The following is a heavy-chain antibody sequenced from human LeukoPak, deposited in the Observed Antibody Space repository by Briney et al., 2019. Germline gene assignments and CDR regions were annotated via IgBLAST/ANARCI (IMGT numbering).Heavy chain of an antibody. CDR3: AKGRRTFIVVVIDAFDV. CDR2: FSGSGGHT. J-gene: IGHJ3*01. D-gene: IGHD3-22*01. Sequence: GGSLRLSCAASGFNFTNYVIGWVRQAPGKGLECVSAFSGSGGHTYYADAVEGRFTISRDTSKNTLYLQMNSLRAEDTAVYYCAKGRRTFIVVVIDAFDVWGQGTMVTVSS. V-gene: IGHV3-23*01. CDR1: GFNFTNYV.